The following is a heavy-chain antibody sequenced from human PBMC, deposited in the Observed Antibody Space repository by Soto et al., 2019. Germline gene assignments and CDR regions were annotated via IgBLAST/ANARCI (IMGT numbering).Heavy chain of an antibody. CDR1: GFTFNYYA. J-gene: IGHJ4*02. CDR3: EKVGSSDDS. CDR2: ITGSGGST. D-gene: IGHD3-16*01. V-gene: IGHV3-23*01. Sequence: EVQLLESGGGLVQPGGSLRLSCVGSGFTFNYYAMNWVRQAPGKGLEWISAITGSGGSTYYGDSVKGRFTMSRDNSRNDLYLQMNSQRVDDTSVYYCEKVGSSDDSWGQGTLVTVSS.